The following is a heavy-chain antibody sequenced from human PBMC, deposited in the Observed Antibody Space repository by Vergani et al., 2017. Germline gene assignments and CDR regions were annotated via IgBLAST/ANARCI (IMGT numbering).Heavy chain of an antibody. CDR3: ARDLGTQGSFTMVREVIITSPGPSEQGYGMDV. D-gene: IGHD3-10*01. Sequence: QVQLQESGPGLVKPSETLSLTCTVSGGSVSSGSYYWSWIRQPPGKGLEWIGYIYYSGSTNYNPSLKSRVTISVDTSKNQFSLKLSSVAAADTAVYYCARDLGTQGSFTMVREVIITSPGPSEQGYGMDVWGQGTTVTVSS. CDR1: GGSVSSGSYY. V-gene: IGHV4-61*01. CDR2: IYYSGST. J-gene: IGHJ6*02.